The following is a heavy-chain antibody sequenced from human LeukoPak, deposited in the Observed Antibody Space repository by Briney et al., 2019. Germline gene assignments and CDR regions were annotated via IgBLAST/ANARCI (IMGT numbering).Heavy chain of an antibody. CDR3: AKQMSYYWGSGPGD. CDR2: ISGSGGST. CDR1: GFTFSSYA. J-gene: IGHJ4*02. Sequence: GGSLRLSCAASGFTFSSYAMSWVRQAPGKGLEWVSAISGSGGSTYYADSVKGRFTISRDNSKNTLYLQMNSLRAEDTAVYYCAKQMSYYWGSGPGDWGQGTLVTVSS. D-gene: IGHD3-16*01. V-gene: IGHV3-23*01.